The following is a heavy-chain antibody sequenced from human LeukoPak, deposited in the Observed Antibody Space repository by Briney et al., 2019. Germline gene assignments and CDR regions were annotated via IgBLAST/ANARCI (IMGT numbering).Heavy chain of an antibody. CDR1: GFTFSDYE. D-gene: IGHD2-2*01. CDR3: ARSFRPCSSTSCYFSFDF. CDR2: SSSGGGTK. J-gene: IGHJ4*02. Sequence: GGSLSLSCAGFGFTFSDYEMNWVRQAPGKGLEWVSYSSSGGGTKHYADSVKGRFTISRDNAKKSLFLQVSSLRAEDTAAYYCARSFRPCSSTSCYFSFDFWGQGIQVAVSS. V-gene: IGHV3-48*03.